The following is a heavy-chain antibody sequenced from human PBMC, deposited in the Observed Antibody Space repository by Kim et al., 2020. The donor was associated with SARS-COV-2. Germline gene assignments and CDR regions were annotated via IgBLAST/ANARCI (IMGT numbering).Heavy chain of an antibody. CDR3: AKSGRLDY. V-gene: IGHV3-23*01. CDR1: GFTFSNSP. CDR2: IDGRGATT. D-gene: IGHD5-12*01. Sequence: GGSLRLSCAASGFTFSNSPMSWVRQAPGKGLEWVSTIDGRGATTYYPGPVKGRFTISRDNSKNTLYLQMNNLRAEDTAVYFGAKSGRLDYWGQGTLVTVSS. J-gene: IGHJ4*02.